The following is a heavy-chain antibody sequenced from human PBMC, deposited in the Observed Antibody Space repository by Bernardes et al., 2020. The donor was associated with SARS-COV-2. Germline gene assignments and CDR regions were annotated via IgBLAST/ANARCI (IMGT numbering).Heavy chain of an antibody. V-gene: IGHV4-61*02. CDR3: AREDYDFNSFDS. CDR1: GGSINSGTYY. J-gene: IGHJ5*01. Sequence: SETLSLTCTVSGGSINSGTYYWSWIRQPAGKGLEWIGRTYARGGSIYSPALKSRVTMSVDLSKNQFSLNLSSVSAADTAVYFCAREDYDFNSFDSWGQGTLVTVSS. CDR2: TYARGGS. D-gene: IGHD3-3*01.